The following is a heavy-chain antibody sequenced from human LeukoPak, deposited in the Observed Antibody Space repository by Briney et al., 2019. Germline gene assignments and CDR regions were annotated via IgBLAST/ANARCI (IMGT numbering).Heavy chain of an antibody. V-gene: IGHV1-69*04. CDR2: IIPIFGIA. D-gene: IGHD3-22*01. Sequence: ASVKVSCKASGGTFSSYAISWVRQAPGQGLEWMGRIIPIFGIANYAQKFQGRVTITADQSTSTAYMELSSLRSEDTAVYYCARDRYDSSGYYYEFDYWGQGTLVTVSS. CDR1: GGTFSSYA. CDR3: ARDRYDSSGYYYEFDY. J-gene: IGHJ4*02.